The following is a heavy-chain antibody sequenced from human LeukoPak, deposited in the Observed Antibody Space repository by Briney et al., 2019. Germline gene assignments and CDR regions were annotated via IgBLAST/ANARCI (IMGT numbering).Heavy chain of an antibody. CDR1: GFTFSSYS. V-gene: IGHV3-21*01. CDR2: ISSSSSYI. Sequence: GGSLRLSCAASGFTFSSYSMNWVRQAPGKGLEWVSSISSSSSYIYYADSVKGRFTISRDNAKNSLYLQMSSLRAEDTAVYYCARSYDSSGYYWYYFDYWGQGTLVTVSS. J-gene: IGHJ4*02. CDR3: ARSYDSSGYYWYYFDY. D-gene: IGHD3-22*01.